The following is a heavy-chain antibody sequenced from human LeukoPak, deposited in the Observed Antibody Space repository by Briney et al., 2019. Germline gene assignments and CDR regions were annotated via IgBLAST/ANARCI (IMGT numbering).Heavy chain of an antibody. CDR3: ARDLGVVTAIHSQYYFDY. D-gene: IGHD2-21*02. CDR2: MNPNSGNT. CDR1: GYTFTSYD. J-gene: IGHJ4*02. V-gene: IGHV1-8*02. Sequence: ASVKVSCKASGYTFTSYDINWVRQATGQGLEWMGWMNPNSGNTGYAQKFQSRVTMTRDTSTSTVYMELSSLRSEDTAVYYCARDLGVVTAIHSQYYFDYWAREPWSPSPQ.